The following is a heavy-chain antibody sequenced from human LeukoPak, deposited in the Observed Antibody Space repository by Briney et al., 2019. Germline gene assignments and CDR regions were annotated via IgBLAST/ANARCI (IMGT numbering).Heavy chain of an antibody. V-gene: IGHV1-2*04. CDR2: VNPNSGGT. CDR1: GYTFTGCY. CDR3: ARGHIVVVVAATPPYYYGMDV. D-gene: IGHD2-15*01. Sequence: ASVKVSCKASGYTFTGCYMHWVRQAPGQGLEWMGWVNPNSGGTNYAQKFQGWVTMTRDTSISTAYMELSRLRSDDTAVYYCARGHIVVVVAATPPYYYGMDVWGQGTTVTVSS. J-gene: IGHJ6*02.